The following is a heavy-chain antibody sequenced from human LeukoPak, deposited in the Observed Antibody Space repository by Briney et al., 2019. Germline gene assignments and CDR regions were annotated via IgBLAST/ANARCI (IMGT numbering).Heavy chain of an antibody. D-gene: IGHD5-12*01. CDR3: TTLSAYDLNS. V-gene: IGHV3-15*01. Sequence: PSETLSLTCAVYGGSFSGYYWSWVRQAPGKGLEWVGRIKSKTDGGTTDYAAPVKGRFTISRDDSKNTLYLQMNSLKTEDTAVYYCTTLSAYDLNSWGQGTLVTVSS. CDR2: IKSKTDGGTT. CDR1: GGSFSGYY. J-gene: IGHJ4*02.